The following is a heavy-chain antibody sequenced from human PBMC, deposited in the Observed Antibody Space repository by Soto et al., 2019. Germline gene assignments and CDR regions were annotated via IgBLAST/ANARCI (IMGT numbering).Heavy chain of an antibody. CDR3: AREMYYYDSSGKRGGYFQH. CDR2: IYYSGST. CDR1: GGSISSYY. J-gene: IGHJ1*01. V-gene: IGHV4-59*12. D-gene: IGHD3-22*01. Sequence: PSETLSLTCTVSGGSISSYYWSWIRQPPGKGLEWIGYIYYSGSTNYNPSLKSRVTISVDTSKNQFSLKLSSVTAADTAVYYCAREMYYYDSSGKRGGYFQHWGQGTLVTAPQ.